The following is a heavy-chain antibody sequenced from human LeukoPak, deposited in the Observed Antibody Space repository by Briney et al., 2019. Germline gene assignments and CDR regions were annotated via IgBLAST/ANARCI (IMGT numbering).Heavy chain of an antibody. D-gene: IGHD6-19*01. CDR3: AKTRPGKQWLVGAFDI. V-gene: IGHV3-64*01. CDR1: GFTFSSYA. J-gene: IGHJ3*02. CDR2: ISSNGGST. Sequence: GSLRLSCAASGFTFSSYAMHWVRQAPGKGLEYVSAISSNGGSTYYANSVKGRFTISRDNSKNTLYLQMGSLRAEDMAVYYCAKTRPGKQWLVGAFDIWGQGTMVTVSS.